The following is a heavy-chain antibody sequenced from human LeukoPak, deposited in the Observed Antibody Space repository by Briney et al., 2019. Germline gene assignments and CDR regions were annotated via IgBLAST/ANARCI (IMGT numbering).Heavy chain of an antibody. CDR3: ARDATMVRGVDY. CDR1: GGSISSSSYY. Sequence: LSLTCTVSGGSISSSSYYWGWIRQAPGKGLEWVSYISSSSSYTNYADSVKGRFTISRDNAKNSLYLQMNSLRAEDTAVYYCARDATMVRGVDYWGQGTLVTVSS. D-gene: IGHD3-10*01. J-gene: IGHJ4*02. CDR2: ISSSSSYT. V-gene: IGHV3-11*06.